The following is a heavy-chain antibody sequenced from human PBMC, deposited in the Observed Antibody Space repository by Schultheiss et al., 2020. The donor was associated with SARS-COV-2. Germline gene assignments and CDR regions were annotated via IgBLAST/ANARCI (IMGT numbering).Heavy chain of an antibody. CDR1: GFTFSSYS. Sequence: GESLKISCAASGFTFSSYSMNWVRQAPGKGLEWVSSISSSSSYIYYADSVKGRFTISRDNSKNTLYLQMNSLRAEDTAVYYCAKYYYDSSGYYYFDYWGQGTLVTVSS. V-gene: IGHV3-21*04. CDR2: ISSSSSYI. D-gene: IGHD3-22*01. J-gene: IGHJ4*02. CDR3: AKYYYDSSGYYYFDY.